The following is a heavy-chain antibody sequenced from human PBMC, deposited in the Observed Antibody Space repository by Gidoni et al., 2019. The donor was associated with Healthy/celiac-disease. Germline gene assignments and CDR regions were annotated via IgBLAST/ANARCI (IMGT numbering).Heavy chain of an antibody. CDR1: GFTFSSYG. J-gene: IGHJ4*02. D-gene: IGHD5-18*01. V-gene: IGHV3-30*18. CDR3: AKGLRYSSLTFDY. Sequence: QVQLVEPGGGVVQPGRSLRLSCAASGFTFSSYGMHWVRQAPGKGLEWVAVISYDGSNKYYADSVKGRFTISRDNSKNTLYLQMNSLRAEDTAVYYCAKGLRYSSLTFDYWGQGTLVTVSS. CDR2: ISYDGSNK.